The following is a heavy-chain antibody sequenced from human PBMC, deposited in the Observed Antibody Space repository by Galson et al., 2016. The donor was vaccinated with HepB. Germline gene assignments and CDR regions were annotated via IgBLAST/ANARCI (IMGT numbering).Heavy chain of an antibody. Sequence: QSGAEVTKPGASMKVSCKASGYTFSNYGISWVRQAPGQGLEWLGWISTHNGDTNYEQKFQGRVTMTTDTSTNTAYMELRSLRSDDTAIYYCARDHNPHYYGSGSYPYYGMAVWGQGTTVIVSS. D-gene: IGHD3-10*01. CDR3: ARDHNPHYYGSGSYPYYGMAV. V-gene: IGHV1-18*04. CDR2: ISTHNGDT. J-gene: IGHJ6*02. CDR1: GYTFSNYG.